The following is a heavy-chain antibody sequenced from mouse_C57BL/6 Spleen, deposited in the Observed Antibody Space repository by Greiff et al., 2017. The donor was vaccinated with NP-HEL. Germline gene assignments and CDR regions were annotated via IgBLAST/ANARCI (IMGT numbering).Heavy chain of an antibody. CDR2: IYPGDGDT. D-gene: IGHD1-1*01. CDR3: ARGHGSSYPFAY. Sequence: VKLQQSGAELVKPGASVKISCKASGYAFSSYWMNWVKQRPGKGLEWIGQIYPGDGDTNYNGKFKGKATLTADKSSSTAYMQLSSLTSEDSAVYFCARGHGSSYPFAYWGQGTLVTVSA. CDR1: GYAFSSYW. V-gene: IGHV1-80*01. J-gene: IGHJ3*01.